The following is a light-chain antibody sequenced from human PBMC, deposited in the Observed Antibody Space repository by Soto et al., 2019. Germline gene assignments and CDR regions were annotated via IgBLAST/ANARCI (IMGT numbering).Light chain of an antibody. CDR3: QQRYTWPPT. CDR1: QSVSSF. Sequence: EIVLTQSPATVSMSPGEEATLSCRASQSVSSFLVWYQQRPGQAPRLLIYDASNSATGIPARFSGSGSGTDFSLTISSLEPEDFAIYYCQQRYTWPPTFGQGTRV. CDR2: DAS. V-gene: IGKV3-11*01. J-gene: IGKJ1*01.